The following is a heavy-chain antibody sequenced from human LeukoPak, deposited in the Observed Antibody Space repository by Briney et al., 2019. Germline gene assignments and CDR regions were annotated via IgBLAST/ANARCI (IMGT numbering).Heavy chain of an antibody. D-gene: IGHD2-21*01. CDR3: AAGDPLNLFDP. J-gene: IGHJ5*02. Sequence: GGSLRLSCAASEFMFSSSAMSWLRQAPGKGLEWVSAISGSGDNTYYADSVKGRFTISRDNSKNTLYLQMNSLRAEDTAVYYCAAGDPLNLFDPWGQGTLVTVSS. CDR1: EFMFSSSA. V-gene: IGHV3-23*01. CDR2: ISGSGDNT.